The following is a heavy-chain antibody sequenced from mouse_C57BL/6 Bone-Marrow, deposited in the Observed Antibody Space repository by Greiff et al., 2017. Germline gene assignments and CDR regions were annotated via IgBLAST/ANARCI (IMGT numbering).Heavy chain of an antibody. V-gene: IGHV14-4*01. CDR1: GFNIKDDY. D-gene: IGHD1-1*01. CDR2: IDPENGDT. J-gene: IGHJ2*01. CDR3: TTWGDGSSLDY. Sequence: VQLQQSGAELVRPGASVKLSCTASGFNIKDDYMHWVKQRPEQGLEWIGWIDPENGDTEYASKFQGKATITADTSSNTAYLQLSSLTSEDTAVYYCTTWGDGSSLDYGGQGTALTVSA.